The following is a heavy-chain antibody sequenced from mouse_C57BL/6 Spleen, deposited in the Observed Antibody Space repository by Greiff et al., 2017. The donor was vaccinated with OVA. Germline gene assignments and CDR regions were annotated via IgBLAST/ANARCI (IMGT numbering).Heavy chain of an antibody. D-gene: IGHD1-1*01. J-gene: IGHJ2*01. CDR3: ARVGYYDSRGLLDY. CDR2: INYDGSST. Sequence: EVKLVESEGGLVQPGSSMKLSCTASGFTFSDYYMAWVRQVPEKGLEWVANINYDGSSTYYLDSLKSRFIISRDNAKNILYLQMSNMKSEDTATYYCARVGYYDSRGLLDYWGQGTTLTVSS. CDR1: GFTFSDYY. V-gene: IGHV5-16*01.